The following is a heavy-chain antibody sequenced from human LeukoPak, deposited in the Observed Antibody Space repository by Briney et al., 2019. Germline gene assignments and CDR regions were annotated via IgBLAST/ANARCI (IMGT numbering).Heavy chain of an antibody. CDR1: GFTFSSYS. Sequence: PGGSLRLSCAASGFTFSSYSMNWVRQAPGKGLEWVSYISSSSTIYYADSVKGRFTISRDNAKNSLYLQMNSLRAEDTAVYYCANEIVATIYWGHFDYWGQGTLVTVSP. J-gene: IGHJ4*02. D-gene: IGHD5-12*01. CDR2: ISSSSTI. V-gene: IGHV3-48*04. CDR3: ANEIVATIYWGHFDY.